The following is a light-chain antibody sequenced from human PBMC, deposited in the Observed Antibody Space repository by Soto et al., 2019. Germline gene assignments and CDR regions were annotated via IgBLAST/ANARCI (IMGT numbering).Light chain of an antibody. J-gene: IGLJ2*01. CDR3: CSYAGSSLP. Sequence: QSALTQPASVSGSPGQSITISCTGTSSDVGSYNLVSWYQQHPGKAPKLMIYEGSKRPSGVSNRFSGSKSGNTASLTISGLPAEEEDDYYCCSYAGSSLPFGGGTKLTVL. CDR1: SSDVGSYNL. V-gene: IGLV2-23*01. CDR2: EGS.